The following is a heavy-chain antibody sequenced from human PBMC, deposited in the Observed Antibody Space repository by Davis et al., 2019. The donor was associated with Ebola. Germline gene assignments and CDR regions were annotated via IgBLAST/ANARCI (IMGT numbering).Heavy chain of an antibody. CDR2: ISYDGSDK. J-gene: IGHJ4*02. V-gene: IGHV3-30*01. CDR3: AREAEAFDH. Sequence: GESLKTSCAVSGFTFRNYALHWVRQAPGKGLEWVALISYDGSDKYYADSVKGRFTISRDNSKNTLCLQMNSLRAEDTAVYYCAREAEAFDHWGQGTLVTVSS. CDR1: GFTFRNYA.